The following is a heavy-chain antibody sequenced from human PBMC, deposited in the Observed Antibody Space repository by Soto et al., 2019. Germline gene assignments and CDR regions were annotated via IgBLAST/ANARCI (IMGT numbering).Heavy chain of an antibody. V-gene: IGHV1-3*01. J-gene: IGHJ6*03. CDR2: MNAGNGNT. CDR1: GYTFTSYA. CDR3: ARLPLGGSYYNYYYYYYMDV. D-gene: IGHD3-10*01. Sequence: GASVKVSCKASGYTFTSYAMHWVRRAPGQRLEWMGWMNAGNGNTKYSQKFQGRVTITRNTSASTAYMELSSLRSEDTAVYYCARLPLGGSYYNYYYYYYMDVWGKGTTVTVSS.